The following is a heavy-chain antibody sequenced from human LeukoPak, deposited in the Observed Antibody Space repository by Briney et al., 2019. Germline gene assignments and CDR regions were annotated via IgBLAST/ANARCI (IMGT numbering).Heavy chain of an antibody. CDR3: ARGLVISGSYHFDY. CDR1: GYTFTGYY. CDR2: INPNSGGT. Sequence: ASVKVSCKASGYTFTGYYMHWVRQAPGQGLEWMGWINPNSGGTNYAQKFQGRVTMTRHTSISTAYMELSRLRSDDTAVYYCARGLVISGSYHFDYWGQGTLVTVSS. D-gene: IGHD1-26*01. J-gene: IGHJ4*02. V-gene: IGHV1-2*02.